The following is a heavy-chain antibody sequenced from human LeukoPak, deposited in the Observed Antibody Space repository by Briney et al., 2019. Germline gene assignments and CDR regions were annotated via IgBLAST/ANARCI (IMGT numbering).Heavy chain of an antibody. CDR2: MNPNSGGT. J-gene: IGHJ4*02. Sequence: ASVKVSCKASGYTFTGYYMHWGRQAPGQGLEWMGWMNPNSGGTNYAKKFQGRVTMNRDTSISTVYMELSRLRSDDTAVYNCAREIGDPPPGFCVYWGQRTLVTASS. D-gene: IGHD3-16*01. V-gene: IGHV1-2*02. CDR1: GYTFTGYY. CDR3: AREIGDPPPGFCVY.